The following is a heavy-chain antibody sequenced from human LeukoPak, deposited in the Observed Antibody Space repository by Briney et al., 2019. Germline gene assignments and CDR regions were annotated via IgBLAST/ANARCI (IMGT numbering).Heavy chain of an antibody. D-gene: IGHD3-16*01. J-gene: IGHJ4*02. V-gene: IGHV3-53*01. CDR1: RFTVSSSNY. CDR3: AKDSAFGGEDS. Sequence: PGGSLRLSCAASRFTVSSSNYMTWVRQAPGKGLEWVSVIYSGGTTYYADSVKGRFTISRDNSKNTLFLQMNSLRAEDTAVYYCAKDSAFGGEDSWGQGTLVTVSS. CDR2: IYSGGTT.